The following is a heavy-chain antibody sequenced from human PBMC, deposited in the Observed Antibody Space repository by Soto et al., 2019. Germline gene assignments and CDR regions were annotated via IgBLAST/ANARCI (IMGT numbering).Heavy chain of an antibody. CDR1: GFTFSSYG. D-gene: IGHD4-17*01. Sequence: QVQLVESGGGVVQPGRSLRLSCAASGFTFSSYGMHWVRQAPGKGLEWVAVISYDGSNKYYADSVKGRFTISRDNSKNTLYPQMNSLRAEDTAVYSCAKDLALTTVTTSGMDYWGQGTLVTVSS. V-gene: IGHV3-30*18. J-gene: IGHJ4*02. CDR2: ISYDGSNK. CDR3: AKDLALTTVTTSGMDY.